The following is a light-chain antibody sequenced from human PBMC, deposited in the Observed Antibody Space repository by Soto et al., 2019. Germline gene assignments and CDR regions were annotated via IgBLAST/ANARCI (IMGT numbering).Light chain of an antibody. CDR2: AAS. V-gene: IGKV1-6*01. CDR1: RDVGSD. Sequence: QMTQSPSSLSATVGEKIIITCRASRDVGSDVSWYQQKPGQAPKLLIYAASNLYTGVPSRFSGSRASTELTLTISSLQPEDFASYYCLQDYGDSWTFGQGAKVEIE. J-gene: IGKJ1*01. CDR3: LQDYGDSWT.